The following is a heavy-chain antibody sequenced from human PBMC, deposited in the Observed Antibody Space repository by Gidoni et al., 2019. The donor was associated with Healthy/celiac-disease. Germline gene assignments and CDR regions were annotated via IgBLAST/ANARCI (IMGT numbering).Heavy chain of an antibody. V-gene: IGHV3-23*01. CDR1: GFTFRSYY. CDR3: AKCPLPRTSCYPFDY. CDR2: ISGSGGST. Sequence: EVQLLESGGGLVQHGGSLRLSCEDSGFTFRSYYMIWASQDPGKGLEWVSAISGSGGSTYYADSVKGRFTISRDNSKNTLYLQMNSLRAEDTAVYYCAKCPLPRTSCYPFDYWGQGTLVTVSS. J-gene: IGHJ4*02. D-gene: IGHD2-2*01.